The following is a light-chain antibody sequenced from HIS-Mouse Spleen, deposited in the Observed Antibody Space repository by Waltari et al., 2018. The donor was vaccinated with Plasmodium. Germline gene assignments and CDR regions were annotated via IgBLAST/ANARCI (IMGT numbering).Light chain of an antibody. CDR1: QSVSSN. V-gene: IGKV3-15*01. CDR3: QQYNNWSFT. Sequence: EIVMTQSPATLSVSPGERATLSCTASQSVSSNLAWYHQKPGQAPRLLIYGASTRATGIPARFSGSGSGTEFTLTISSLQSEDFAVYYCQQYNNWSFTFGPGTKVDIK. CDR2: GAS. J-gene: IGKJ3*01.